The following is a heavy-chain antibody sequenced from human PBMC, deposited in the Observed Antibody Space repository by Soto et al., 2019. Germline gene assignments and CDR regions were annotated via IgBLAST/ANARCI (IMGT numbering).Heavy chain of an antibody. J-gene: IGHJ6*02. V-gene: IGHV3-30*18. D-gene: IGHD3-3*01. CDR2: ISYDGSNK. Sequence: PGGSLRLSCAASGFTFSSYGMHWVRQAPGKGLEWVAVISYDGSNKYYADSVKGRFTISRDNSKNTLYLQMNSLRAEDTAVYYCAKDRGFGVVIIYGMDVWGQGTTVTVSS. CDR3: AKDRGFGVVIIYGMDV. CDR1: GFTFSSYG.